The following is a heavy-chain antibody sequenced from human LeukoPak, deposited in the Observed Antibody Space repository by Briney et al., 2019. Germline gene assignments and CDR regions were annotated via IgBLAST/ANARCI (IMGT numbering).Heavy chain of an antibody. D-gene: IGHD3-10*01. V-gene: IGHV3-23*01. CDR3: AKPYYYGSGTHLFDY. Sequence: GGSLRLSCAASGFTFSSYAMNWVRQAPGKGLEWVSVIGSSGASTYYAGSVKGRFTISRDNSKNTLFLQMNSLRAEDTAVCYCAKPYYYGSGTHLFDYWGQGTLVTVSS. CDR2: IGSSGAST. J-gene: IGHJ4*02. CDR1: GFTFSSYA.